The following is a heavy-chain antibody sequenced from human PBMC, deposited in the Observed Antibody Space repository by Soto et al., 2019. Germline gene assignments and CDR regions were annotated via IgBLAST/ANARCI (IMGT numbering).Heavy chain of an antibody. CDR3: AKGAPCSSTSCYRGRGYYYYGMDV. V-gene: IGHV3-23*01. Sequence: GGSLRLSCAASGFTFSSYAMSWVRQAPGKGLEWVSAISGSGGSTYYADSVKGRFTISRDNSKNTLYLQMNSLRAEDTAVYYCAKGAPCSSTSCYRGRGYYYYGMDVWGQGTTVTVSS. D-gene: IGHD2-2*02. J-gene: IGHJ6*02. CDR2: ISGSGGST. CDR1: GFTFSSYA.